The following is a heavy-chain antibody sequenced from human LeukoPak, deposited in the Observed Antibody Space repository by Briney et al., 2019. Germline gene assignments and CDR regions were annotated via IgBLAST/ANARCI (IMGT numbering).Heavy chain of an antibody. V-gene: IGHV4-4*07. CDR2: VHTSGST. D-gene: IGHD4-17*01. J-gene: IGHJ4*02. Sequence: PSETLSLTCAVYGGSFSDYYWSWIRQPAGKGLEWIGRVHTSGSTNYNPSLKSRVTMSVDTSKNQFSLRLSTVTAADTAVYYCARDLYGDYGVFDYWGQGTLVTVSS. CDR1: GGSFSDYY. CDR3: ARDLYGDYGVFDY.